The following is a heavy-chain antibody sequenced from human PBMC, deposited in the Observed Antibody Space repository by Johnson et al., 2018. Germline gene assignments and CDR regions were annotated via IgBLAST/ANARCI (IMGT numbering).Heavy chain of an antibody. V-gene: IGHV3-30*03. CDR3: AMIRLDWLFRGYYYYLDV. CDR1: GFTFSSYG. D-gene: IGHD3-3*01. CDR2: ISYDGRNK. J-gene: IGHJ6*03. Sequence: QVQLVESGGGVVQPGRSLRLSCAASGFTFSSYGMHWVRQAPGKGLEWVAVISYDGRNKYYADSVKGRFTISRDKSKNTLYLQMNSLRAEDTAVYYCAMIRLDWLFRGYYYYLDVWVKGTTVTVSS.